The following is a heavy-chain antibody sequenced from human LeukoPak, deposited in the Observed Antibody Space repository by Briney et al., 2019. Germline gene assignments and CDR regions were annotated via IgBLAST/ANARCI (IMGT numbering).Heavy chain of an antibody. D-gene: IGHD5-18*01. V-gene: IGHV4-59*01. Sequence: PSETLSLTCTVSGGSISSYYWSWIRQPPGKGLEWIGYTYYSGSTNYNPSLKSRVTISVDTSKNQFSLKLSSVTAADTAVYYCARALSYGQYYYYGMDVWGQGTTVTVSS. CDR2: TYYSGST. J-gene: IGHJ6*02. CDR1: GGSISSYY. CDR3: ARALSYGQYYYYGMDV.